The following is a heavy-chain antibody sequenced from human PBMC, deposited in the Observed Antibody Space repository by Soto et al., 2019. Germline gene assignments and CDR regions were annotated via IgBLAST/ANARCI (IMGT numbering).Heavy chain of an antibody. D-gene: IGHD2-8*01. CDR1: SGSIGTTNW. Sequence: QVQLQESGPGLVKPSGTLSLTCAVSSGSIGTTNWWSWVRQTPGNGLEWIGEIFHSGNTYYNPSLASRVTISVDTSKNQFSLNLRSVTAADTAVYYCARRTWGMDVWGQGTTVTVSS. CDR2: IFHSGNT. J-gene: IGHJ6*02. V-gene: IGHV4-4*02. CDR3: ARRTWGMDV.